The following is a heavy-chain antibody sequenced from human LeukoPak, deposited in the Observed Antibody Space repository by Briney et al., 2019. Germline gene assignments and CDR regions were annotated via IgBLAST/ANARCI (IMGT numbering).Heavy chain of an antibody. CDR3: ASRYSTGLHFDF. CDR1: GDSISNSNYY. Sequence: PSETLSLTCTVSGDSISNSNYYWGWIRQPPGKGLEWIGTIYYSGTTYYNPSLKSRVAISVDTSRNQFSLRLNSITAADTAVYYYASRYSTGLHFDFWGQGTLVPVSS. CDR2: IYYSGTT. D-gene: IGHD2-8*02. V-gene: IGHV4-39*07. J-gene: IGHJ4*02.